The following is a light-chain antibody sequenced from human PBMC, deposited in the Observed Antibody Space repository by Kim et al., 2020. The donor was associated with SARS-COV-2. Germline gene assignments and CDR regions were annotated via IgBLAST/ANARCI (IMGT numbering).Light chain of an antibody. J-gene: IGKJ3*01. Sequence: LAPGQRATLSCRASQSVNGKYLAWYQQKPGQAPRLLIYGASTRATDIPDRFSGSGSGTDVTLTISRLEPEDFAVYYCQQYGTSFTFGPGTKVDIK. CDR3: QQYGTSFT. V-gene: IGKV3-20*01. CDR1: QSVNGKY. CDR2: GAS.